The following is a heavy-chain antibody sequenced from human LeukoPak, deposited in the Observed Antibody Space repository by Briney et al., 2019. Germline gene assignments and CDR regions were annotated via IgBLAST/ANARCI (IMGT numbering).Heavy chain of an antibody. CDR1: GFTFSSYA. CDR3: AWGVLMVYASEYFQH. CDR2: ISGSGGST. D-gene: IGHD2-8*01. V-gene: IGHV3-23*01. J-gene: IGHJ1*01. Sequence: PGGSLRLSCAASGFTFSSYAMSWVRQAPGKGLEWVSAISGSGGSTYYADSVKGRFTISRDNSKNTLYLQMNSLRAEDTAVYYCAWGVLMVYASEYFQHWGQGTLVTVSS.